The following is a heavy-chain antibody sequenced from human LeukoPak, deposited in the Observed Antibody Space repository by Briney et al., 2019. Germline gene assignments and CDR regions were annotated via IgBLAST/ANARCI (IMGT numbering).Heavy chain of an antibody. Sequence: ASVKVSCKASGGTFSSYAISWVRQAPGQGLEWMGGIIPIFGTANYAQKFQGRVTITADESTSTAYMELCSLRSEDTAVYYCARDGSYGSGSSNWFDPWGQGTLVTVSS. CDR1: GGTFSSYA. D-gene: IGHD3-10*01. J-gene: IGHJ5*02. CDR2: IIPIFGTA. CDR3: ARDGSYGSGSSNWFDP. V-gene: IGHV1-69*13.